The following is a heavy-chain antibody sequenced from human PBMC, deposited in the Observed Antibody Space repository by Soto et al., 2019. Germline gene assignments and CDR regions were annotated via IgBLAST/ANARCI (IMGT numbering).Heavy chain of an antibody. CDR1: GFTFSSYS. D-gene: IGHD6-6*01. CDR3: ARDSAEYSSSDGMDV. CDR2: ISSSSSYI. J-gene: IGHJ6*02. V-gene: IGHV3-21*01. Sequence: GGSLRLSCAASGFTFSSYSMNWVRQAPGKGLEWVSSISSSSSYIYYADSVKGRFTISRDNAKNSLYLQMNSLRAEDTAVYYCARDSAEYSSSDGMDVWGQGTTVTVSS.